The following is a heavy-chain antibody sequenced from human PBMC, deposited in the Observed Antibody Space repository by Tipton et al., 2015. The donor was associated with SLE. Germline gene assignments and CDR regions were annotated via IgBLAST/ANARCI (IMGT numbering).Heavy chain of an antibody. V-gene: IGHV4-4*08. Sequence: TLSLTCTVSGASVTIHYWSWIRQPPGKGLEWIGYIYTGGDTRNNPSLKSRVAISVDVSKSQLSLHLTSVTAADTAVYYCARVGHYDSIGYYYDYWGQGTLVTVSS. CDR2: IYTGGDT. CDR3: ARVGHYDSIGYYYDY. J-gene: IGHJ4*02. CDR1: GASVTIHY. D-gene: IGHD3-22*01.